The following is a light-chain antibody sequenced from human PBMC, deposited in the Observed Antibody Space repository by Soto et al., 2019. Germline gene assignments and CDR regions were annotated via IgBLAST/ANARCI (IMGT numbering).Light chain of an antibody. J-gene: IGLJ1*01. Sequence: QSLLAQPASVSGSPGQSFTIFCTGTSSDVGSYNYVSWYQQHPGRAPKLMIYDVTNRPSGVSNRFSGSKSGSTASLTISGLQAEDEADYFCTSYTTTSTYVFGTGTKVTVL. V-gene: IGLV2-14*03. CDR1: SSDVGSYNY. CDR3: TSYTTTSTYV. CDR2: DVT.